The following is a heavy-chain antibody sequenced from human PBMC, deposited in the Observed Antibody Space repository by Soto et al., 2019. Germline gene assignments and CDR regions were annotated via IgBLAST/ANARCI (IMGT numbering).Heavy chain of an antibody. CDR3: SISQLLWFGEDYYGMDV. D-gene: IGHD3-10*01. J-gene: IGHJ6*02. CDR1: GYTFTSYA. V-gene: IGHV1-3*01. CDR2: INAGNGNT. Sequence: ASVKVSCKASGYTFTSYAMHWVRQAPGQRLEWMGWINAGNGNTKYSQKFQGRVTITRDTSASTAYMELSSLRSEDTAVYYFSISQLLWFGEDYYGMDVWGQGTTVTVSS.